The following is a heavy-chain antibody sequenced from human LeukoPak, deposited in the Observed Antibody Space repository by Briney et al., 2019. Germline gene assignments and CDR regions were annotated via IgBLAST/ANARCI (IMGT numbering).Heavy chain of an antibody. V-gene: IGHV1-46*01. Sequence: ASVKVSCKASGYTFTSHYIHWLRQAPGQHLEWMGVIHPSGGSTNYAQGFQGRVTMTRGTSTSTVYMELSSLSSEDTALYCARTQDYSIYWYFDLWGPGTLVTVSS. CDR1: GYTFTSHY. CDR2: IHPSGGST. CDR3: RTQDYSIYWYFDL. D-gene: IGHD4-11*01. J-gene: IGHJ2*01.